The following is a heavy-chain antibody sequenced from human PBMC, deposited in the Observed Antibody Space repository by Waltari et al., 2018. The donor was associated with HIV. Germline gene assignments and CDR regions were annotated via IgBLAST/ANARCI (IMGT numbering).Heavy chain of an antibody. D-gene: IGHD5-12*01. Sequence: EVQLVESGGGLVQPGRSLRLSCTTSGITFSDYGMTWFRQAPGKGLEWVGFIRSKPFGGTKEYAASVKGRFTISRDDSKSIAYLQMNSLKTEDTAIYYCARDLGYSSSFSWFDPWGQGTLVTVSS. CDR2: IRSKPFGGTK. J-gene: IGHJ5*02. CDR1: GITFSDYG. V-gene: IGHV3-49*03. CDR3: ARDLGYSSSFSWFDP.